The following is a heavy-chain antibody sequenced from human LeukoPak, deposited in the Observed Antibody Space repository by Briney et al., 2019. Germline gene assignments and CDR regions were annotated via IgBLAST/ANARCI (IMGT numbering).Heavy chain of an antibody. CDR1: GGSINDYY. CDR2: ISNSGTT. V-gene: IGHV4-59*01. Sequence: SETLSLTCTVSGGSINDYYWTWIRHAPGEGMEWLGYISNSGTTDYNPSLKSRVTMSVDTSKNEFSLKVTSVTAADTAMYYCARVVRGAVTSNCFDPWGQGTLVTVSS. D-gene: IGHD4-17*01. CDR3: ARVVRGAVTSNCFDP. J-gene: IGHJ5*02.